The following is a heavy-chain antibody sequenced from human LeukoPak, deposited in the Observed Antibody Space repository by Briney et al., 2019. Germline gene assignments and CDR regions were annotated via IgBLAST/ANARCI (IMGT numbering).Heavy chain of an antibody. CDR1: GYTFTGYY. D-gene: IGHD5-18*01. CDR3: ATSPTAMVSPMDV. J-gene: IGHJ6*02. CDR2: INPNSGGT. V-gene: IGHV1-2*04. Sequence: ASVKVSCKASGYTFTGYYVHWVRQAPGQGLEWMGWINPNSGGTNYAQKFQGWVTMTRDTSISTAYMELSRLRSDDTAVYYCATSPTAMVSPMDVWGQGTTVTVSS.